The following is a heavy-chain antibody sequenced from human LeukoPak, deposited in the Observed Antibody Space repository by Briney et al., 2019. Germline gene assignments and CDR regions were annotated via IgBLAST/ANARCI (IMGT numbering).Heavy chain of an antibody. J-gene: IGHJ4*02. D-gene: IGHD5-24*01. V-gene: IGHV4-34*01. CDR2: INHSGST. CDR3: ARYRDGYNYVFDY. Sequence: SETLSLTCAVYGGSFSGYYWSWIRQPPGKGLEWIGEINHSGSTNYNPSLKSRVTISVDTSKNQFSLKLSSVTAADTAVYYCARYRDGYNYVFDYWGQGTLVTVSS. CDR1: GGSFSGYY.